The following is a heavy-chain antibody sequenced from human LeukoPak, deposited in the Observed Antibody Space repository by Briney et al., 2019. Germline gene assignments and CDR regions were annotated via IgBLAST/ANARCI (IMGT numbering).Heavy chain of an antibody. Sequence: PGGSLRLSCAASGFTFSSYSMNWVRQAPGKGLEWVSFIGSSSGYIYYADSVKGRFTISRDNAKNSLYLQMNSLRAEDTAVYYCARDQITMVRGAIVRGGYYGMDVWAKGPRSPSPQ. CDR1: GFTFSSYS. V-gene: IGHV3-21*01. CDR2: IGSSSGYI. CDR3: ARDQITMVRGAIVRGGYYGMDV. D-gene: IGHD3-10*01. J-gene: IGHJ6*04.